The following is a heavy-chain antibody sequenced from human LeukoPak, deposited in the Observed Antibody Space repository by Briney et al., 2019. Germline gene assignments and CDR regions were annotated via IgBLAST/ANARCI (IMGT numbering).Heavy chain of an antibody. CDR2: ISSSSYI. CDR1: GFTFSSYS. D-gene: IGHD4-17*01. V-gene: IGHV3-21*01. CDR3: ARDTDYGDSYFDY. J-gene: IGHJ4*02. Sequence: GGSLRLSCEASGFTFSSYSMNWVRQAPGKGLEWVSSISSSSYIYYADSVKGRFTISRDNAKNSLYLQMNSLRAEDTAVYYCARDTDYGDSYFDYWGQGTLVTVSS.